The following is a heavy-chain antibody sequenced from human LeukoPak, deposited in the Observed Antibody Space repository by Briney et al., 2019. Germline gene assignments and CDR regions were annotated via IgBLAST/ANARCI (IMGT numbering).Heavy chain of an antibody. CDR2: IYYSGTT. CDR3: ASLELIGEKRGAFHT. Sequence: SETLSLTCTVSSGSISSYYWSWIRQTPGKEPEWIGYIYYSGTTNYNPSLNSRVTISLDASNKELSLTLRSVTAEDTAVYYCASLELIGEKRGAFHTWGQGTMVTVSS. V-gene: IGHV4-59*13. D-gene: IGHD1-26*01. CDR1: SGSISSYY. J-gene: IGHJ3*02.